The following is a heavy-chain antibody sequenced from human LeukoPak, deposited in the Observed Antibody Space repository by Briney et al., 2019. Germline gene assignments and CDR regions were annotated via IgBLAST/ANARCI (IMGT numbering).Heavy chain of an antibody. CDR1: GFTFSSYG. Sequence: GGSLRLSCAASGFTFSSYGMHWVRQAPGKGLEWVAVIWYDGSNKYHADSVKGRFTISRDNSKNTLYLQMNSLRAEDTAVYYCARAMVRGVIISSMDVWGKGTTVTVSS. CDR3: ARAMVRGVIISSMDV. J-gene: IGHJ6*03. CDR2: IWYDGSNK. D-gene: IGHD3-10*01. V-gene: IGHV3-33*01.